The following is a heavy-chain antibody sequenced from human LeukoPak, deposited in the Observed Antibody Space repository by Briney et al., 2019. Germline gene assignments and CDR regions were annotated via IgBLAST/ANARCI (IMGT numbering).Heavy chain of an antibody. Sequence: GASVKVSCKASGYTFSGYYMHWVRQAPGQGLEWMGWINPNSGGTNYAQKFQGRVTMTRDTSISTAYMELSRLRSDDTAVYYCARDGGTSAPYDAFDIWGQGTMVTVSS. CDR3: ARDGGTSAPYDAFDI. J-gene: IGHJ3*02. D-gene: IGHD4-23*01. CDR2: INPNSGGT. CDR1: GYTFSGYY. V-gene: IGHV1-2*02.